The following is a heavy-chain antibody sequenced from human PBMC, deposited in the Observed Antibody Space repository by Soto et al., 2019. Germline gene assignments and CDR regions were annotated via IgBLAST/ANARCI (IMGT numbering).Heavy chain of an antibody. CDR1: GDSITSNSYF. CDR2: IYYSGTT. CDR3: ARHRGDYGYEDYYGMDV. V-gene: IGHV4-39*01. J-gene: IGHJ6*02. Sequence: PSETLSLTCTVSGDSITSNSYFWAWIRQPPGKGLEWIGSIYYSGTTYYNPSLKSRVTISVDRSKNQFSLKLSSVTAADTAVYYCARHRGDYGYEDYYGMDVWGQGTTVTVSS. D-gene: IGHD4-17*01.